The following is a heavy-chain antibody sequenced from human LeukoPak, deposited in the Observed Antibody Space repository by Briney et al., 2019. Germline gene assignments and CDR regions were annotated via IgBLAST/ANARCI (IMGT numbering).Heavy chain of an antibody. CDR3: TRAASSGPLFTYHMDV. CDR2: IYHSGST. V-gene: IGHV4-4*02. CDR1: GGSISSSNW. D-gene: IGHD3-22*01. J-gene: IGHJ6*03. Sequence: SGTLSLTCSVSGGSISSSNWWSWVRQPPGKGLEWIGEIYHSGSTNYNPSLKSRVTISVDKSKNQFSLKLSSVTTADTAVYYCTRAASSGPLFTYHMDVWGKGTTVTVSS.